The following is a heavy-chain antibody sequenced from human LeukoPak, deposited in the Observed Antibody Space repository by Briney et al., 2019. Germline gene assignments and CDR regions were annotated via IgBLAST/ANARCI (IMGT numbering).Heavy chain of an antibody. V-gene: IGHV4-38-2*01. Sequence: SETLSLTCAVSGYSISSGYYWGWIRQPPGKGLEWIGSIYHSGSTYYNPSLKSRVTISVDTSKNQFSLKLSSVTAADTAVHYCARLYSGVTRPFDYWGQGTLVTVSS. CDR2: IYHSGST. J-gene: IGHJ4*02. CDR1: GYSISSGYY. CDR3: ARLYSGVTRPFDY. D-gene: IGHD4-23*01.